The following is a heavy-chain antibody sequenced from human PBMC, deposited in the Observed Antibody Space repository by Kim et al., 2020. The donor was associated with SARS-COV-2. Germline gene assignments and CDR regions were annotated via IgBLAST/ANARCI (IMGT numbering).Heavy chain of an antibody. CDR3: ARKARWFGELFAY. CDR1: GFTFSSYA. V-gene: IGHV3-23*01. J-gene: IGHJ4*02. CDR2: ISGSGGST. D-gene: IGHD3-10*01. Sequence: GGSLRLSCAASGFTFSSYAISWVRQAPGKGLEWVSVISGSGGSTYYADSVKGRFTISRDNPKNTLYLQMNSLRAEDTAVYYCARKARWFGELFAYWGQGTLVT.